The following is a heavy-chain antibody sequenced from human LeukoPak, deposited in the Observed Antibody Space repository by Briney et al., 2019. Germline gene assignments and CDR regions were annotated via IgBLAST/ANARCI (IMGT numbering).Heavy chain of an antibody. V-gene: IGHV1-3*03. CDR3: ARGRGYDILTGYSTAGYFQH. CDR1: GYTFTSYA. Sequence: ASVKVSCKASGYTFTSYAMHWVRQAPGQRLEWMGWINAGNGNTKYSQEFQGRVTVTRDTSASTAYMELSSLRSEDMAVYYCARGRGYDILTGYSTAGYFQHWGQGTLVTVSS. J-gene: IGHJ1*01. D-gene: IGHD3-9*01. CDR2: INAGNGNT.